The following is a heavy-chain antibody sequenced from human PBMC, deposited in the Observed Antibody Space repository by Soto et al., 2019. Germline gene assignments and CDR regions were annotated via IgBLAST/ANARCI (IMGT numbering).Heavy chain of an antibody. D-gene: IGHD2-15*01. CDR3: ARGGYCSGGSCYSSYYGMDV. Sequence: EVQLVESGGGLVQPGGSLRLSCAASGFTFSSYWMHWVRQAPGKGLVWVSHINSDGSSTSYADSVKGRFTISRDNAKNTLYLQMNSLRVEDTAVYYCARGGYCSGGSCYSSYYGMDVWGQGTTVTVSS. CDR1: GFTFSSYW. V-gene: IGHV3-74*01. CDR2: INSDGSST. J-gene: IGHJ6*02.